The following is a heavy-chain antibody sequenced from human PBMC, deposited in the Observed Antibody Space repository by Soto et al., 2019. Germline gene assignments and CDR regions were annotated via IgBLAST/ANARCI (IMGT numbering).Heavy chain of an antibody. CDR1: GFTFSSYE. Sequence: LSLTCAASGFTFSSYEMNWVRQAPGKGLEWVSYISSSGSTIYYADSVKGRFTISRDNAKNSLYLQMNSLRAEDTAVYYCARESMVPYWYCDLWGRGTLVTVSS. D-gene: IGHD3-10*01. CDR3: ARESMVPYWYCDL. V-gene: IGHV3-48*03. J-gene: IGHJ2*01. CDR2: ISSSGSTI.